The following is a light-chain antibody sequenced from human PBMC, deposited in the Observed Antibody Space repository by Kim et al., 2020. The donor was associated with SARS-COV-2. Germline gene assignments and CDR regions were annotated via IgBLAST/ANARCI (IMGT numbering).Light chain of an antibody. CDR1: SLRSYY. Sequence: SSELTRDPAVSVALGQTFRITCQGDSLRSYYATWYQQKPGQAPILVIYGKDNRPSGIPDRFSGSSSGNTASLTITGTQAGDEADYYCNSRDSNDNVLFGG. V-gene: IGLV3-19*01. CDR2: GKD. CDR3: NSRDSNDNVL. J-gene: IGLJ2*01.